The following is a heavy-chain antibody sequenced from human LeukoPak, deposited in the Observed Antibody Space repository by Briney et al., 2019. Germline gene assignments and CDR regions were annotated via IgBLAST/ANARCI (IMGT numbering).Heavy chain of an antibody. Sequence: SQTLSLTCAISGDSVSSNSAAWNWIRQSPWRGLEWLGRTYYRSKWRNDYAVSVKSRITISPDTSKNQFSLQLNSVTPEDTSVYYCVRDLSWRFDYWGQGTLVTVSS. D-gene: IGHD2/OR15-2a*01. V-gene: IGHV6-1*01. CDR2: TYYRSKWRN. J-gene: IGHJ4*02. CDR1: GDSVSSNSAA. CDR3: VRDLSWRFDY.